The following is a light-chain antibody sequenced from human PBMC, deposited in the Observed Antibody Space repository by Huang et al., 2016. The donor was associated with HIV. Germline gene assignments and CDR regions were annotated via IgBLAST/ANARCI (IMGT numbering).Light chain of an antibody. V-gene: IGKV1-27*01. CDR1: QGIANY. CDR3: QKYHSAPFT. J-gene: IGKJ3*01. CDR2: TAS. Sequence: DIQMTQSPSSLSASVGDRVTITCRASQGIANYLAWYQQKPGKVPKLLIYTASTFQSGVPSRFSGSGSGTDFTLTISSLQPEDVATYYCQKYHSAPFTFGPGTKVDIK.